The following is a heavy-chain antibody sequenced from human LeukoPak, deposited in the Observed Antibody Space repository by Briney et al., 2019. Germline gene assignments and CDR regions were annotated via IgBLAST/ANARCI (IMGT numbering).Heavy chain of an antibody. CDR3: ARGLEAAAGFDY. J-gene: IGHJ4*02. Sequence: SETLSLTCAVYGGSFSGYYWSWIRQPPGKGLEWIGETNHSGSTNYNPSLKSRVTISVDTSKNQFSLKLSSVTAADTAVYYCARGLEAAAGFDYWGQGTLVTVSS. CDR1: GGSFSGYY. D-gene: IGHD6-13*01. CDR2: TNHSGST. V-gene: IGHV4-34*01.